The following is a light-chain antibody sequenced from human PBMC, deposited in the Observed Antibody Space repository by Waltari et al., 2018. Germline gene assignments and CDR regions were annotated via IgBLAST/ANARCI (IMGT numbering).Light chain of an antibody. J-gene: IGLJ2*01. CDR3: NCRDSSGNHR. V-gene: IGLV3-19*01. CDR2: GRN. Sequence: SSELTQDPAVSVAVGQTVRITCQGDSLKTYFARWYQQKPGQAPLLVIYGRNDRPSGIPDRCFGASTGEKSSLTITGAQAEDEADYFCNCRDSSGNHRFGGGTKLTVL. CDR1: SLKTYF.